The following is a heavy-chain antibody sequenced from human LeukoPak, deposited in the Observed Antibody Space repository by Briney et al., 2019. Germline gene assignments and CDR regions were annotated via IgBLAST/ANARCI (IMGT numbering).Heavy chain of an antibody. CDR3: AEGYGSGEFSI. Sequence: SETLSLTCAVYGGSFSGYYWSWIRQPPGKGLEWIGEINHSGSTNYNPSLKSRVTISVDTSKNQFSLKLSSVTAADTAVYYCAEGYGSGEFSIWGQGTMVTVSS. J-gene: IGHJ3*02. V-gene: IGHV4-34*01. CDR2: INHSGST. D-gene: IGHD3-10*01. CDR1: GGSFSGYY.